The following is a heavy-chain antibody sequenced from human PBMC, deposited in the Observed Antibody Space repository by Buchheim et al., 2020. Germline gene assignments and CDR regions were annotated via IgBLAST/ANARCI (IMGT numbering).Heavy chain of an antibody. V-gene: IGHV4-34*01. CDR1: GESFSDFH. Sequence: QVLLQQWGAGLLRPSETLSLTCDVYGESFSDFHWSWFRQPPGRGLGWIGEITHSGDTAYSSSLKGGVRMSVDTSKAQFSLYLTSVTAADSAEYYCARGPIGSTHDFDYWGQGIL. CDR3: ARGPIGSTHDFDY. CDR2: ITHSGDT. D-gene: IGHD1-26*01. J-gene: IGHJ4*02.